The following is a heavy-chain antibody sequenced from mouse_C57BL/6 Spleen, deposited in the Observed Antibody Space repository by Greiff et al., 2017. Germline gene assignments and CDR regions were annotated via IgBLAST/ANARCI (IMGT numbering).Heavy chain of an antibody. CDR2: INPNNGGT. V-gene: IGHV1-26*01. CDR3: AKYKGYQYYYAMDY. CDR1: GYTFTDYY. J-gene: IGHJ4*01. D-gene: IGHD2-2*01. Sequence: VQLQQSGPELVKPGASVKISCKASGYTFTDYYMNWVKQSHGKSLEWIGDINPNNGGTSYNQKFKGKATLTVDKSSSTAYMGLQRQPDEDSAVYYCAKYKGYQYYYAMDYWGQGTSVNVSS.